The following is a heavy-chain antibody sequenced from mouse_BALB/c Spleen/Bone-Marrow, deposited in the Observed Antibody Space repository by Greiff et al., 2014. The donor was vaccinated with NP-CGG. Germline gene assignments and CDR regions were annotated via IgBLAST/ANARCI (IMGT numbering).Heavy chain of an antibody. CDR3: ARDRSDYGRAWSFDV. CDR1: GFSLTSYG. CDR2: IWAGGSN. D-gene: IGHD2-1*01. V-gene: IGHV2-9*02. Sequence: VKLEESGAGLVEPGESLTISCTVSGFSLTSYGVHWVRQPPGKGLEWLGIIWAGGSNNYKSDHMARLGISTANSKCHVFLKMNNMQTDDKAMYYCARDRSDYGRAWSFDVWGPGTTVTVSS. J-gene: IGHJ1*01.